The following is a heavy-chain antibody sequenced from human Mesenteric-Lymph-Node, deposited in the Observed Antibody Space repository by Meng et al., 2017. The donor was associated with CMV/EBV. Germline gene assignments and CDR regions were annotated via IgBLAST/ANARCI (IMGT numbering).Heavy chain of an antibody. J-gene: IGHJ4*02. CDR2: IYHSGST. CDR1: GGSISSSNW. V-gene: IGHV4-4*02. Sequence: VSGGSISSSNWWSWVRQPPGKGLEWIGEIYHSGSTNYNPSLKSRVTISVDKSKNQFSLKLSSVTAADTAVYYCARGNTMVRGVVDYWGQGTLVTVSS. D-gene: IGHD3-10*01. CDR3: ARGNTMVRGVVDY.